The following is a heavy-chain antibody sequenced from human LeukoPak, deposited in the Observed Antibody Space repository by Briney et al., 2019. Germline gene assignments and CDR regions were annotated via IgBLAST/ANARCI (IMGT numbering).Heavy chain of an antibody. CDR3: AVAHSSGWYYFDY. CDR1: GYTFTSYD. V-gene: IGHV1-8*01. CDR2: MNPNSGNT. Sequence: RASVKVSCKASGYTFTSYDINWVRQATGQGLEWMGWMNPNSGNTGYAQKFQGRVTMTRNTSISTAYMELSSLRSEDTAVYYCAVAHSSGWYYFDYWGQGTLVTVSS. D-gene: IGHD6-19*01. J-gene: IGHJ4*02.